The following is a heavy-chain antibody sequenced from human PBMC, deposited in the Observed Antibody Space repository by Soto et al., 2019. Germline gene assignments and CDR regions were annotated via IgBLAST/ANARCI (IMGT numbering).Heavy chain of an antibody. CDR1: GYTFTSYG. CDR3: ARVDEGYCSSTSCPDDAFDI. J-gene: IGHJ3*02. CDR2: ISAYNGNT. D-gene: IGHD2-2*01. Sequence: ASAKVSCKASGYTFTSYGISWVRQAPGQGLEWMGWISAYNGNTNYAQKLQGRVTMTTDTSTSTAYMELRSLRSDDTAVYYCARVDEGYCSSTSCPDDAFDIWGQGTMVTVSS. V-gene: IGHV1-18*01.